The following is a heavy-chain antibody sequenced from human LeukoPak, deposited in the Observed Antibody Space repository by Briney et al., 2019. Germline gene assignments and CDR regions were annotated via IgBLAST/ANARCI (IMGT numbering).Heavy chain of an antibody. D-gene: IGHD1-20*01. CDR1: GGTFSSYA. V-gene: IGHV1-69*04. J-gene: IGHJ3*02. CDR3: ARGRNNWNDDYDAFDI. CDR2: IIPILGIA. Sequence: SVKVSCKASGGTFSSYAISWVRQAPGQGLEWMGRIIPILGIANYAQKFQGRVTITADKSTSTAYMELSSLRSEDTAVYYCARGRNNWNDDYDAFDIWGQGTMVTVSS.